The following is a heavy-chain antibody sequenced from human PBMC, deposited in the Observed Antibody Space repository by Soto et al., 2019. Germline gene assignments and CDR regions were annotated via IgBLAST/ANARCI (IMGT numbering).Heavy chain of an antibody. D-gene: IGHD3-10*01. CDR2: MNPNSGNT. CDR3: ARGRLVRGVIIRYYYYYMYV. CDR1: GYTFTSYD. J-gene: IGHJ6*03. V-gene: IGHV1-8*01. Sequence: ASVKVSCKASGYTFTSYDINWVRQATGQGLEWMGWMNPNSGNTGYAQKFQGRVTMTRSTSISTAYMELSSLRSEDTAVYYCARGRLVRGVIIRYYYYYMYVWGKGTTVTVSS.